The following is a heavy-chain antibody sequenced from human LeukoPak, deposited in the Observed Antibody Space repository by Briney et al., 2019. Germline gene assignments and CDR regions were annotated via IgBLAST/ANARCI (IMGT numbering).Heavy chain of an antibody. J-gene: IGHJ4*02. V-gene: IGHV4-30-2*01. CDR2: IYHSGST. CDR1: GGSFSSGGYS. CDR3: ARDASGSGYNY. Sequence: PSETLSLTCAVSGGSFSSGGYSWSWIRQPPGKGLEWIGYIYHSGSTYYNPSLKSRVTISVDRSKNQLSLKLSSVTAADTAVYYCARDASGSGYNYWGQGTLVTVSS. D-gene: IGHD3-10*01.